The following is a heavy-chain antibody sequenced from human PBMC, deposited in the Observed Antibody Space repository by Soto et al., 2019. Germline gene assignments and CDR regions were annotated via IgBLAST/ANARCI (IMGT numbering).Heavy chain of an antibody. CDR3: ARNGHLLVPAAYTYYYYGMDV. CDR1: GYTFTSYD. CDR2: MNPNSGNT. J-gene: IGHJ6*02. V-gene: IGHV1-8*01. D-gene: IGHD2-2*01. Sequence: ASVKVSCKASGYTFTSYDINWVRQATGQGLEWMGWMNPNSGNTGYAQKFQGRVTMTRNTSISTAYMELSSLRSEDTAVYYCARNGHLLVPAAYTYYYYGMDVWGQGTTVTVSS.